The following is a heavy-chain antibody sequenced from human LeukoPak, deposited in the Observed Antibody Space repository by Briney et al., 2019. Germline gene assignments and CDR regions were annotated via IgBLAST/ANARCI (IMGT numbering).Heavy chain of an antibody. J-gene: IGHJ3*02. CDR3: ARDNWGTPNGIDGFDI. Sequence: PSETLSLTCTVSGGSISSYYWSWIRQPAGKGLEWIGRIYTSGSTNYNPSLKSRVTMSVDTSKNQFSLKLSSVTAADTAVYYCARDNWGTPNGIDGFDIWGQGTMVSVSS. CDR1: GGSISSYY. CDR2: IYTSGST. V-gene: IGHV4-4*07. D-gene: IGHD7-27*01.